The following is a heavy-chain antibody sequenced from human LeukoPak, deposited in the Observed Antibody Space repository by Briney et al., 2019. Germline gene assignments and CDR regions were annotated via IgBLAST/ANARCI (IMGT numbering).Heavy chain of an antibody. CDR2: IYSGGST. D-gene: IGHD1-26*01. V-gene: IGHV3-53*01. Sequence: GGSLRLSCAASGFTVSSNYMSWVRQAPGKGLEWVSVIYSGGSTYYADSVRGRFTISRDNSKSTLYLQMNSLRAEDTAVYYCARDSHSGSYYWMDYWGQGTMVTVSS. CDR1: GFTVSSNY. CDR3: ARDSHSGSYYWMDY. J-gene: IGHJ4*03.